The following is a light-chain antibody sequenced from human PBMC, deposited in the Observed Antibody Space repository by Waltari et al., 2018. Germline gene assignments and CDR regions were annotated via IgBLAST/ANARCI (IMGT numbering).Light chain of an antibody. CDR2: EVT. CDR3: CSFAGRGFSVI. Sequence: QSALTQPASVSGSPGTSITTSCTGTSSDFGNYNLVSWYQQHPGEVPKLMIYEVTKRPSGVSDRFSGSKSGNTASLTISGLQAEDEADYFCCSFAGRGFSVIFGGGTKLTVL. J-gene: IGLJ2*01. V-gene: IGLV2-23*02. CDR1: SSDFGNYNL.